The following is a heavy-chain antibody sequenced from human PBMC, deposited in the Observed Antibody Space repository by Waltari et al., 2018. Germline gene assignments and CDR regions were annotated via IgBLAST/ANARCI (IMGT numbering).Heavy chain of an antibody. CDR2: IYYSGST. V-gene: IGHV4-39*07. CDR1: GGSISSSSYY. CDR3: ARDPTPRDYYYGMDV. J-gene: IGHJ6*02. D-gene: IGHD2-15*01. Sequence: QLQLQESGPGLVKPSETLSLTCTVSGGSISSSSYYWGWIRQPPGKGLEWIGSIYYSGSTYYNPSLKSRVTISVDTSKNQFSLKLSSVTAADTAVYYCARDPTPRDYYYGMDVWGQGTTVTVSS.